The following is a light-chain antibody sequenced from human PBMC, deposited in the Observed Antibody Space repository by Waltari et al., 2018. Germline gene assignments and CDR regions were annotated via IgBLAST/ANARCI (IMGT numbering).Light chain of an antibody. J-gene: IGLJ2*01. Sequence: QENPARDPKPIFYDDTSRPSGVSNSLSGSKSGNTAALTISGLQAEDEADYYCSSYISSSTLELFGGGTSLTVL. CDR3: SSYISSSTLEL. CDR2: DDT. V-gene: IGLV2-14*03.